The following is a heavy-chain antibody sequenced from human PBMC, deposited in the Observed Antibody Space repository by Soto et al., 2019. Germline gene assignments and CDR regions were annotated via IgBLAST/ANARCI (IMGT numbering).Heavy chain of an antibody. CDR1: GFSFSSYW. D-gene: IGHD5-18*01. V-gene: IGHV3-74*01. CDR3: AKREGNTYGLFH. CDR2: IKTDGSST. J-gene: IGHJ4*02. Sequence: EVQLVESGGGLVQPGGSLRLSCEASGFSFSSYWINWVRQAPGKGLVWVSRIKTDGSSTDYADSVKGRFTISRDNAKNTLYLQMNSLSAEDTAVYYCAKREGNTYGLFHWGQGTLVTVSS.